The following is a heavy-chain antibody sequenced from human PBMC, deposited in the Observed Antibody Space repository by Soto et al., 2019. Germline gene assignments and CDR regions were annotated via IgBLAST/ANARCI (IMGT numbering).Heavy chain of an antibody. J-gene: IGHJ4*02. CDR2: IIPIFGTA. D-gene: IGHD2-2*03. V-gene: IGHV1-69*01. CDR1: GGTFSSYA. Sequence: QVQLVQSGAEVKKPGSSVKVSCKASGGTFSSYAISWVRQAPGQGLEWMGGIIPIFGTANYAQKFQGRVTITADESTSTAYMELSSLRSEDTAVYYCARDLGYCRSTSCPVAPGYFDYWGQGTLVTVSS. CDR3: ARDLGYCRSTSCPVAPGYFDY.